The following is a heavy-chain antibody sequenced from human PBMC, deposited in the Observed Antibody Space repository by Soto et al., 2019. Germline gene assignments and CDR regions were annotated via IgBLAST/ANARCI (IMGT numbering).Heavy chain of an antibody. CDR3: ARDTGYSNGPIDY. V-gene: IGHV3-48*02. J-gene: IGHJ4*02. Sequence: EVQLVESGGGLVQPGGSLRLSCAASGFTFSSYSMNWVRQAPGKGLEWVSYISSSSSTIYYADSVKGRFTIARDNAKNSLYLQMHSLRDEDTAVYYCARDTGYSNGPIDYLGQGTLVTVSS. CDR2: ISSSSSTI. CDR1: GFTFSSYS. D-gene: IGHD5-18*01.